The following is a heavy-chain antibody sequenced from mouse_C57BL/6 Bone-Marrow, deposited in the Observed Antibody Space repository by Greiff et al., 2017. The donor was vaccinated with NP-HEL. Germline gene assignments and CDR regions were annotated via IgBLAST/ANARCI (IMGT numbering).Heavy chain of an antibody. J-gene: IGHJ3*01. D-gene: IGHD2-4*01. V-gene: IGHV1-19*01. CDR3: ARVGGLPAWFAY. CDR2: INPYNGGT. CDR1: GYTFTDYY. Sequence: EVKLMESGPVLVKPGASVKMSCKASGYTFTDYYMNWVKQSHGKSLEWIGVINPYNGGTSYNQKFKGKATLTVDKSSSTAYMELNSLTSEDSAVYYCARVGGLPAWFAYWGQGTLVTVSA.